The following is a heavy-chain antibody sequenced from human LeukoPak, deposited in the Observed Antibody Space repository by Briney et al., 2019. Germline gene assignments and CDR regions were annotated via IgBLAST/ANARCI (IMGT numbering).Heavy chain of an antibody. V-gene: IGHV4-38-2*02. D-gene: IGHD5-18*01. CDR1: TYSISSGYY. CDR3: ARIEAVTRGYNHAYYFDY. J-gene: IGHJ4*02. Sequence: SETLSLACTVSTYSISSGYYWGWIRQAPGKGLEWIGNVYHNGNTYYNPSLKSRVTISVDTSKKQFSLKLRTATAADTAVYYCARIEAVTRGYNHAYYFDYRGQGTLVTVFS. CDR2: VYHNGNT.